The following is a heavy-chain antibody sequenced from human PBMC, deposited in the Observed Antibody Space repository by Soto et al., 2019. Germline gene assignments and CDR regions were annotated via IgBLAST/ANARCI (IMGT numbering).Heavy chain of an antibody. J-gene: IGHJ4*02. V-gene: IGHV3-30-3*01. D-gene: IGHD4-17*01. CDR1: GFTFSTYA. CDR3: ARTRDYGRGLPATYYFDY. Sequence: QVQLVESGGGVVQPGRSLRLSCAASGFTFSTYAMHWVRQAPGKGLEWVAVISYDGINKYYADSVKGRFTISRDNSKNTLCLPMNSLRTEDTAVYYCARTRDYGRGLPATYYFDYWGQGTLVTVSS. CDR2: ISYDGINK.